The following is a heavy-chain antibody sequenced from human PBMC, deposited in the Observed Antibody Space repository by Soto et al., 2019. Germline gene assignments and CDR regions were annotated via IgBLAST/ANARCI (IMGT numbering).Heavy chain of an antibody. Sequence: SETLSLTCAVYGGTFSGYYWSWIRQPPGKGLEWIGEINHSGSTKYNPSLKSGVTISADASKNQFSLKRRYGTTADKAVYYCARGAPHIGVVTAIPDAFDIWGQGTLVTVSS. CDR2: INHSGST. V-gene: IGHV4-34*01. CDR3: ARGAPHIGVVTAIPDAFDI. D-gene: IGHD2-21*02. CDR1: GGTFSGYY. J-gene: IGHJ3*02.